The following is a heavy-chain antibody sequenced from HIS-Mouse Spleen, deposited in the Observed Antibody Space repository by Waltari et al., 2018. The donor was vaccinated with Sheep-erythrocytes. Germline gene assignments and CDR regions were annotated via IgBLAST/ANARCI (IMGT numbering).Heavy chain of an antibody. J-gene: IGHJ4*02. CDR3: ARLYYYDSSGYYFDY. D-gene: IGHD3-22*01. Sequence: QLQLQESGPGLVKPSETLSLTCTVSGGSISSSSYYWGWIRQPPGKGLEWIGSIYYSGSTYYNPALKGRVTISVDTSKNQFSLELSSVTAADTAVYYCARLYYYDSSGYYFDYWGQGTLVTVSS. V-gene: IGHV4-39*01. CDR2: IYYSGST. CDR1: GGSISSSSYY.